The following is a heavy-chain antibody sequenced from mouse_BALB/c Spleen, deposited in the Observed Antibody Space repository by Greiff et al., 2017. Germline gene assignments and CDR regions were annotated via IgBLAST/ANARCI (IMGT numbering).Heavy chain of an antibody. Sequence: LVESGPELMKPGASVKISCKASGYSFTSYYMHWVKQSHGKSLEWIGYIDPFNGGTSYNQKFKGKATLTVDKSSSTAYMHLSSLTSEDSAVYYCARRNFDYFDYWGQGTTLTVSS. V-gene: IGHV1S135*01. CDR2: IDPFNGGT. CDR1: GYSFTSYY. CDR3: ARRNFDYFDY. J-gene: IGHJ2*01.